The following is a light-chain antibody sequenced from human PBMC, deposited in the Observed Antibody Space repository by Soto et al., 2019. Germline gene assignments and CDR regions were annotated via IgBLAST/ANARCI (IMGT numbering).Light chain of an antibody. CDR2: VNIDGSH. Sequence: QLVLTQSPSTSASPGASVKLTCTLTSVHTTYAITWHQQQPEKGPQYRMRVNIDGSHSKGDGIPDRFSGSSSGAERSLTISILQSEDEADYYCQTWGTGVHLVFGEGTALTV. J-gene: IGLJ3*02. V-gene: IGLV4-69*02. CDR1: SVHTTYA. CDR3: QTWGTGVHLV.